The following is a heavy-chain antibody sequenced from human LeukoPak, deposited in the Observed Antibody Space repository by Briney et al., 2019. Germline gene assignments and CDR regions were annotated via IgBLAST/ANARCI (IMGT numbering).Heavy chain of an antibody. CDR2: IYHSGST. Sequence: SETLSLTCTVSGGSISSGDYYWSWIRQPPGKGLEWIGYIYHSGSTYYNPSLKSRVTISVDTSKNQFSLKLSSVTAADTAVYYCARELISYGTYYYDSSGLNYWGQGTLVTVSS. J-gene: IGHJ4*02. CDR1: GGSISSGDYY. D-gene: IGHD3-22*01. V-gene: IGHV4-30-4*08. CDR3: ARELISYGTYYYDSSGLNY.